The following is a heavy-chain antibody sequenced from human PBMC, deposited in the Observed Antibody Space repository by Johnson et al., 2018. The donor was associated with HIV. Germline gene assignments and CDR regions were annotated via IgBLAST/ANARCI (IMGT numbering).Heavy chain of an antibody. J-gene: IGHJ3*02. V-gene: IGHV3-30*04. CDR3: AKESETYGGNIGFEHPFDI. CDR2: ISYDGRNK. CDR1: GFTLSNYA. Sequence: QVQLVESGGGVVQTGRSLRLSCAVSGFTLSNYAMHWVRQAPGKGLEWVAFISYDGRNKHYADSVKGRFTISRYNSKNTLYLQMNSLRAEDTAVYYCAKESETYGGNIGFEHPFDIWGQGTMVTVSS. D-gene: IGHD4-23*01.